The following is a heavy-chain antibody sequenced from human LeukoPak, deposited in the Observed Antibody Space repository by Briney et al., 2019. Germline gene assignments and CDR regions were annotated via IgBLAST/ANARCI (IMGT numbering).Heavy chain of an antibody. D-gene: IGHD5-18*01. CDR3: ARVREGIQLWLPDFDY. J-gene: IGHJ4*02. CDR1: GGSISSYY. Sequence: SETLSLTCTVSGGSISSYYWSWIRQPPGKGLEWIGYIYYSGSTNYNPSLKSRVTISVDTSKNQFSLKLSSVTAADTAVYYCARVREGIQLWLPDFDYWGQGTLVTVSS. V-gene: IGHV4-59*01. CDR2: IYYSGST.